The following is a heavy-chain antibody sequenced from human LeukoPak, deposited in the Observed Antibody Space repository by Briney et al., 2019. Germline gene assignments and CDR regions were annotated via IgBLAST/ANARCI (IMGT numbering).Heavy chain of an antibody. CDR2: INHSGSA. V-gene: IGHV4-34*01. D-gene: IGHD3-10*01. CDR1: GESFSGYF. Sequence: PSETLSLTCDVSGESFSGYFWSWIRQPPGKGLEWIGDINHSGSANYNPSLKSRVTVSVDTSKNQFSLRLSSVAAADTAVYYCARGICSASGSCNWFDPWGQGTLVTVSS. J-gene: IGHJ5*02. CDR3: ARGICSASGSCNWFDP.